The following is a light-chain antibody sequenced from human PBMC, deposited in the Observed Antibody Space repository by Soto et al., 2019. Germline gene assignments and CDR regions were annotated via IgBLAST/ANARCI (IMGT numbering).Light chain of an antibody. J-gene: IGLJ1*01. V-gene: IGLV2-14*01. CDR1: LMDVGGSNS. CDR3: SSYTSSSTRAV. CDR2: ELS. Sequence: QSALIQPASVSGYPGQSITISCTGTLMDVGGSNSVSWYQHHPHRAPKLLIYELSYRPSGVSSRFAGSKSGNTASLTISGLQAEDDAAYYYSSYTSSSTRAVFGVGTKLTVL.